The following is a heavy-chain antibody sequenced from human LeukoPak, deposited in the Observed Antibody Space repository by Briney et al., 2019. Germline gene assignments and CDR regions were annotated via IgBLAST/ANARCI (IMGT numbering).Heavy chain of an antibody. Sequence: GGSLRLSCAASGLTVSNNYLSWVRQAPGKGLEWVSVFYSGASTYYADSVKGRFTISRDNSKNTLYLQMNSLRAKDTAVYYCAGGQGWLADYWGQGTLVTVSS. CDR3: AGGQGWLADY. CDR1: GLTVSNNY. CDR2: FYSGAST. D-gene: IGHD6-19*01. V-gene: IGHV3-66*01. J-gene: IGHJ4*02.